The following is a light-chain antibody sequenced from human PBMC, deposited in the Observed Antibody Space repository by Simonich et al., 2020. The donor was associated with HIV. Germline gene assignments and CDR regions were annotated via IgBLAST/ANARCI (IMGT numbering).Light chain of an antibody. CDR1: QSLSSN. V-gene: IGKV3-15*01. CDR3: QQYKYWYT. Sequence: EIVMTQSPVTLSVSPGERATLSCSASQSLSSNLAWYQQKPGQAPRLLIYGASPRATGIPARFSASGSGTEFTLTITSLQSEDFAVYYCQQYKYWYTFGQGTKLEIK. J-gene: IGKJ2*01. CDR2: GAS.